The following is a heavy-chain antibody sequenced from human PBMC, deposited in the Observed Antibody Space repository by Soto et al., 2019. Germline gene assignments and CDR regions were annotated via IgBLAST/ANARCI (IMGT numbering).Heavy chain of an antibody. V-gene: IGHV4-4*02. CDR3: ARDHSNGWYNWFDR. CDR1: GDSMSSTNW. D-gene: IGHD6-19*01. Sequence: LSLTCAVSGDSMSSTNWWTWVRQPPEKGLEWIGQIDHSGNTDYNPSLKSRVTISGDKSKNQFSLRLISVTAADTAVYYCARDHSNGWYNWFDRWG. J-gene: IGHJ5*02. CDR2: IDHSGNT.